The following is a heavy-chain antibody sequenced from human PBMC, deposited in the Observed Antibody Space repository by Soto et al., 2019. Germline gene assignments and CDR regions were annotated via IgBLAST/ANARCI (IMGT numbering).Heavy chain of an antibody. Sequence: PGGSVRPSCAASGFTFSSYAMSWVRQAPGKGLEWVSAISGSGGSPYYADSLKERIALSRDNSKNTRYLQMNSLRAEDTAVYDCAKDLDDYSSAIDFGGQGT. J-gene: IGHJ4*02. CDR3: AKDLDDYSSAIDF. CDR2: ISGSGGSP. CDR1: GFTFSSYA. V-gene: IGHV3-23*01. D-gene: IGHD4-4*01.